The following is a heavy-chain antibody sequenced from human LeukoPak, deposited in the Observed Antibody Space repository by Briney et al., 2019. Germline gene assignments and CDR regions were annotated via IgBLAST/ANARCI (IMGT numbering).Heavy chain of an antibody. CDR2: IRYDGNNK. CDR3: ARTYNPDY. CDR1: GFTFSSTG. Sequence: GGSLRLSCTASGFTFSSTGMPWVRQALGKGLEWVSYIRYDGNNKYYGDSVKGRLTVSRDNSKNTLYLQMNSLRVEDTAVYYCARTYNPDYWGQGTLVTVSS. V-gene: IGHV3-30*02. J-gene: IGHJ4*02. D-gene: IGHD1-14*01.